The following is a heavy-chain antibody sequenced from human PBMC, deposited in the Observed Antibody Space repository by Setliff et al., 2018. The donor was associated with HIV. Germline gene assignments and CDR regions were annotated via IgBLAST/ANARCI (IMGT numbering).Heavy chain of an antibody. V-gene: IGHV4-59*08. CDR3: ARHQKGYYGSGSYSA. D-gene: IGHD3-10*01. CDR1: GDSIMNYY. Sequence: SETLSLTCNVSGDSIMNYYWSWIRQPPGKGLEWIGYIYYSGYTNERASYNPSLQSRVTISEDTSKNQVSLKLRSVTAADTAMYYCARHQKGYYGSGSYSAWGQGKLVTVSS. CDR2: IYYSGYTNERA. J-gene: IGHJ5*02.